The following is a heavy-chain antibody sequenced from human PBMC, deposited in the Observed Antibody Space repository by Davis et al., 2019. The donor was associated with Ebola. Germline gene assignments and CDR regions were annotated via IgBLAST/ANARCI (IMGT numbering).Heavy chain of an antibody. Sequence: PGGSLRLSCAASGFNFRSYWMSWVRQAPGKGLEWVSAISGSGGSTYYADSVKGRFTISRDNSKNTLYLQMNSLRAEDTAVYYCARGYSSGWVFDYWGQGTLVTVSS. J-gene: IGHJ4*02. CDR1: GFNFRSYW. CDR3: ARGYSSGWVFDY. V-gene: IGHV3-23*01. CDR2: ISGSGGST. D-gene: IGHD6-19*01.